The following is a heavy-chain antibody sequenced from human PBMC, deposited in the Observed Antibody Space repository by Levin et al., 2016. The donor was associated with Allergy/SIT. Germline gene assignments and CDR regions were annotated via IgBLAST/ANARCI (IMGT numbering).Heavy chain of an antibody. CDR2: IWYDGSNK. CDR3: ARDNSHEWVYGSGSYYNPWFDP. Sequence: VRQAPGKGLEWVAVIWYDGSNKYYADSVKGRFTISRDNSKNTLYLQMNSLRAEDTAVYYCARDNSHEWVYGSGSYYNPWFDPWGQGTLVTVSS. J-gene: IGHJ5*02. V-gene: IGHV3-33*01. D-gene: IGHD3-10*01.